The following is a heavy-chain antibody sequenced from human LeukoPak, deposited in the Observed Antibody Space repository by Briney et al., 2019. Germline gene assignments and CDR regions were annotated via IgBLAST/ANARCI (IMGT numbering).Heavy chain of an antibody. J-gene: IGHJ3*02. Sequence: ASVKVSCKAPGGTFSSYAISWVRQAPGQGLEWMGGIIPIFGTANYAQKFQGRVTITADKSTSTAYMELSSLRSEDTAVYYCARTQQLAYNDAFDIWGQGTMVTVSS. CDR3: ARTQQLAYNDAFDI. V-gene: IGHV1-69*06. D-gene: IGHD6-13*01. CDR1: GGTFSSYA. CDR2: IIPIFGTA.